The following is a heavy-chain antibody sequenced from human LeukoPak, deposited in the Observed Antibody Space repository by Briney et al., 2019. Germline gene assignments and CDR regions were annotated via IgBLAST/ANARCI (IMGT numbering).Heavy chain of an antibody. CDR1: EFSFKNYW. CDR2: IQQDGSNK. J-gene: IGHJ6*03. Sequence: PGGSLRLSCAASEFSFKNYWMSWVRQAPGKGLEWVANIQQDGSNKFYADSVKGRFTISRDNARNSLYLQMNSLRPDDTAVYYCARVGDTAMVLYYYYYMDVWGKGTTVTISS. D-gene: IGHD5-18*01. CDR3: ARVGDTAMVLYYYYYMDV. V-gene: IGHV3-7*01.